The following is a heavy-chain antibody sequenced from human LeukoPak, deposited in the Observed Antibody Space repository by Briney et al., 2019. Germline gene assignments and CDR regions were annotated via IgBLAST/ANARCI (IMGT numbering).Heavy chain of an antibody. J-gene: IGHJ6*02. CDR3: ARGGGLDV. CDR1: GFTFSSNW. Sequence: PGGSLRLSCATSGFTFSSNWMSWVRHVPGKGLEWVASINHNGNVNYYVDSVKGRFTISRDNAKNSLYLQMSNLRAEDTAVYFCARGGGLDVWGQGATVTVSS. D-gene: IGHD3-16*01. CDR2: INHNGNVN. V-gene: IGHV3-7*03.